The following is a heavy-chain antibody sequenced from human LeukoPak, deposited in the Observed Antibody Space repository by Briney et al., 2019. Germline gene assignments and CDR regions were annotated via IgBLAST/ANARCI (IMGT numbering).Heavy chain of an antibody. CDR2: ISSNGGST. D-gene: IGHD3-10*01. Sequence: GGPLSLSRSASGFTFSIFAMLWVRQPPGKGLEYVSDISSNGGSTYYADSVKGRFTISRDNSKNTLYLQMSRLRAEDTAVYCCVKDRTMVRGVMLYYYYGMDVWGKGTAVAVSS. CDR1: GFTFSIFA. V-gene: IGHV3-64D*06. J-gene: IGHJ6*04. CDR3: VKDRTMVRGVMLYYYYGMDV.